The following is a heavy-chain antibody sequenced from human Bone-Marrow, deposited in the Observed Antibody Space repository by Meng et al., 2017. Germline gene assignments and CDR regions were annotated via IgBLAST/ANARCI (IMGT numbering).Heavy chain of an antibody. J-gene: IGHJ3*02. CDR2: IYPGDSDT. V-gene: IGHV5-51*01. Sequence: KVSCKGSGYSFTSYWIGWVRHMPGKGLEWMGIIYPGDSDTRYSTSFQGQVTISADKYISTAYLQWSSLKASDTAMYYCARPSRPGFGEYIRGKDAFDIWGQGTMVTVSS. D-gene: IGHD3-10*01. CDR1: GYSFTSYW. CDR3: ARPSRPGFGEYIRGKDAFDI.